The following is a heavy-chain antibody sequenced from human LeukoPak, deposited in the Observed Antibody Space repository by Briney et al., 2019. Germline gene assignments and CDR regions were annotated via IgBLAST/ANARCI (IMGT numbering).Heavy chain of an antibody. CDR3: ARRWRAARPQGYYYYYYMDV. CDR2: MNPNSGNT. CDR1: GYTFTSYD. Sequence: ASVKVSCKASGYTFTSYDINWVRQATGQGLEWMGWMNPNSGNTGYAQKFQGRVTITRNTSISTAYMELSSLRSEDTAVYYCARRWRAARPQGYYYYYYMDVWGKGTTVTVSS. D-gene: IGHD6-6*01. J-gene: IGHJ6*03. V-gene: IGHV1-8*03.